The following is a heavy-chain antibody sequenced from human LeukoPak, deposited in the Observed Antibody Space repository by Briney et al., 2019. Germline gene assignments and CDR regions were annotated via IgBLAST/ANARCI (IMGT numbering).Heavy chain of an antibody. J-gene: IGHJ4*02. V-gene: IGHV3-23*01. CDR2: ISPSSNTR. Sequence: PGGSLRLSCAASGFTGLSSFSSYAMTWVRQAPGKGLEWVSAISPSSNTRYYSDSVRGRFTVSRDNSENTVYLQMDRLRADDTAIYYCAKNLRTSVAAFEYWGQGTLVTVSS. CDR1: GFTGLSSFSSYA. D-gene: IGHD6-19*01. CDR3: AKNLRTSVAAFEY.